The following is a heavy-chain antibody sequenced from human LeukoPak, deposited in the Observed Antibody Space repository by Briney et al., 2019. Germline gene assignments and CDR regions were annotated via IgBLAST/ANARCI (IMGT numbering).Heavy chain of an antibody. J-gene: IGHJ3*02. V-gene: IGHV3-21*01. CDR1: GFTFSSYS. CDR2: ISSSSSYI. D-gene: IGHD6-13*01. CDR3: ARDYRKLVHTFDI. Sequence: GGSLRLSCAASGFTFSSYSMNWVRQAPGKGLEWVSSISSSSSYIYYADSVKGRFTISRDNAKDSLYLQMNSLRAEDTAVYYCARDYRKLVHTFDIWGQGTMVTVS.